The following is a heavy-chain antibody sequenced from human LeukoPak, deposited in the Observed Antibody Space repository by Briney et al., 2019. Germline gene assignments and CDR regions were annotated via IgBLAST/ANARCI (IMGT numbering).Heavy chain of an antibody. CDR2: IYYSGST. CDR3: ARASSSSWPKLDY. V-gene: IGHV4-59*01. CDR1: GGSISSYY. Sequence: TSGTLSLTCTVSGGSISSYYWSWIRQPPGKGLEWIGYIYYSGSTNYNPSLKSRVTISVDTSKNQFSLKLSSVTAADTAVYYCARASSSSWPKLDYWGQGTLVTVSS. J-gene: IGHJ4*02. D-gene: IGHD6-13*01.